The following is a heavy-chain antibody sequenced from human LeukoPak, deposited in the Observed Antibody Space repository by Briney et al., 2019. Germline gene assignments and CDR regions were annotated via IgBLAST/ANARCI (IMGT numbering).Heavy chain of an antibody. V-gene: IGHV4-59*01. D-gene: IGHD2-21*01. Sequence: SETLSLTCAVYGGSFSGYYWSWIRQTPGKGLEWIGYIHYSGRTSYNPPLKSRVTISVDTSKNQFSLRLASVTAADTAIYYCAKETVVVPADDWFGPWGQGTLVTVSS. CDR3: AKETVVVPADDWFGP. CDR2: IHYSGRT. CDR1: GGSFSGYY. J-gene: IGHJ5*02.